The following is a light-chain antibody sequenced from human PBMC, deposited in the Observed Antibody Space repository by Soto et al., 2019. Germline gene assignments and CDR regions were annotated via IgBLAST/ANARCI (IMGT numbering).Light chain of an antibody. CDR1: QSISSW. CDR2: DAS. Sequence: DIRMTQSPSTLSASVGDRVTITCRASQSISSWLAWYQQKPGKAPKLLIYDASSLESGVPSRFSGSGSGTEFTLTISSLQPDDFATYYCQQYNSYSWTVGQGTKVEIK. V-gene: IGKV1-5*01. CDR3: QQYNSYSWT. J-gene: IGKJ1*01.